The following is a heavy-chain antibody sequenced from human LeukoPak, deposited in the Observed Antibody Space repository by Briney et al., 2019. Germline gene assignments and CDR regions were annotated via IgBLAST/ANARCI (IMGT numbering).Heavy chain of an antibody. CDR3: ARDIAHCSDGTCYDIRFDY. CDR2: IDVGSSSQ. V-gene: IGHV3-48*01. D-gene: IGHD2-15*01. Sequence: GGSLRLSCAASGFTFSYYAMNWVRHSPGKGLEWISYIDVGSSSQYYGDSVKGRFTISRDDAKNLVYLQMNSLRAEDTAVYFCARDIAHCSDGTCYDIRFDYWGQGSLVTVSS. J-gene: IGHJ4*02. CDR1: GFTFSYYA.